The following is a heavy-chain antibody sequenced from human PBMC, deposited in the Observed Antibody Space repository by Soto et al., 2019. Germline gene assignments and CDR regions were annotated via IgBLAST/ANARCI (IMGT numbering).Heavy chain of an antibody. CDR2: ISYDGSNK. CDR1: GFTFSSYG. Sequence: QVQLVESGGGVVQPGRSLRLSCAAPGFTFSSYGMHWVRQAPGKGLEWVAVISYDGSNKYYADSVKGRFTISRDNSKNTLYLQMNSLRAEDTAVYYCAKPRLVSSGYGDYWGQGTLVTVSS. V-gene: IGHV3-30*18. CDR3: AKPRLVSSGYGDY. J-gene: IGHJ4*02. D-gene: IGHD3-22*01.